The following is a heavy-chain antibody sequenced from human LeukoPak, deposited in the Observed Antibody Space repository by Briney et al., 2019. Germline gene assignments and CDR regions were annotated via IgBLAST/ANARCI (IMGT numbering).Heavy chain of an antibody. V-gene: IGHV1-24*01. CDR3: ATVGDVYSGYDFGY. D-gene: IGHD5-12*01. CDR2: FDPEDGET. CDR1: GYTLTELS. Sequence: ASVKVSCKVSGYTLTELSTHWVRQAPGKGLEWMGGFDPEDGETIYAQKFQGRVTMTEDTSTDTAYMELSSLRSEDTAVYYCATVGDVYSGYDFGYWGQGTLVTVSS. J-gene: IGHJ4*02.